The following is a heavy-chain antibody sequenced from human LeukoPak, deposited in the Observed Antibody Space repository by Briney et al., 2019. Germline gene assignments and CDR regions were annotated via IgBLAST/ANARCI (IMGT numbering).Heavy chain of an antibody. J-gene: IGHJ5*02. CDR2: INHSGST. CDR1: GGSFSGYY. D-gene: IGHD5-18*01. CDR3: ARGGDSYEEPPNWFDP. Sequence: SETLSLTCAVYGGSFSGYYWSWIRQPPGKGLEWIGEINHSGSTNYNPSLKSRVTISVDTSKNQFSLKLSSVTAADTAVYYCARGGDSYEEPPNWFDPWGQGTLVTVSS. V-gene: IGHV4-34*01.